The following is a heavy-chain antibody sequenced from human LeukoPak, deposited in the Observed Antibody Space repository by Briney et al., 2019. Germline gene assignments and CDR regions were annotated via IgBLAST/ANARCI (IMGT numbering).Heavy chain of an antibody. Sequence: GRSLRLSCAASGFTFDDYAMHWVRQAPGKGLEWVSGISWNSGSIGYADSVKGRFTISRDNSKNTLYLQMNSLRAEDTAVYYCAKAPQLAIPDYYFDYWGQGTLVTVSS. V-gene: IGHV3-9*01. CDR3: AKAPQLAIPDYYFDY. D-gene: IGHD2-2*01. J-gene: IGHJ4*02. CDR1: GFTFDDYA. CDR2: ISWNSGSI.